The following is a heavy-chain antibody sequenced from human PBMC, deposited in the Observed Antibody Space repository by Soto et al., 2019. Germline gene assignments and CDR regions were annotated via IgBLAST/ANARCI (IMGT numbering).Heavy chain of an antibody. Sequence: QVQVVQSGPEVKKPAASVMVSCKASGYTFTSYGISWVRQAPGQGLEWMGWISGDNGQTTYGQKFRGRVTINTDTSTSTASTEQRSLKSPATAVSYCARDVRKQLWVEGLRAMDVWGQGTTVTVSS. CDR3: ARDVRKQLWVEGLRAMDV. CDR1: GYTFTSYG. V-gene: IGHV1-18*01. J-gene: IGHJ6*02. D-gene: IGHD5-18*01. CDR2: ISGDNGQT.